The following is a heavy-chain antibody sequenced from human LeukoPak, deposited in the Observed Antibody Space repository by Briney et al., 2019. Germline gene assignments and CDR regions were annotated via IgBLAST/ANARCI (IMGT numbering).Heavy chain of an antibody. Sequence: PGGSLRLSCEASGFTFSTFAMNWVRQAPGKGLEWISYLTTSGSTKYYADSVKGRFTISRDNAKNSLFLQMNSLRAEDTAVYYCARDRDPGYYDTNGYRRVNAFDIWGQGTMVTVSS. J-gene: IGHJ3*02. V-gene: IGHV3-48*04. CDR2: LTTSGSTK. D-gene: IGHD3-22*01. CDR3: ARDRDPGYYDTNGYRRVNAFDI. CDR1: GFTFSTFA.